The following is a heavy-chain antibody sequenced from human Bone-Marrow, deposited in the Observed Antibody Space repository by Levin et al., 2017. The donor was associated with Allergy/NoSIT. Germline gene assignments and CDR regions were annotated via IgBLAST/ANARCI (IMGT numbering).Heavy chain of an antibody. D-gene: IGHD6-19*01. V-gene: IGHV1-18*01. CDR1: GYSLNSYD. Sequence: ASVKVSCKASGYSLNSYDMTWVRQAPGQGLEWMGWFSAYNGNTNYGQKFQGRVTVTTDTSTNTAYMELRSLRSDDTAVYYCARRVVRTVTGTPISRGGMDVWGQGTTVTVSS. CDR2: FSAYNGNT. J-gene: IGHJ6*02. CDR3: ARRVVRTVTGTPISRGGMDV.